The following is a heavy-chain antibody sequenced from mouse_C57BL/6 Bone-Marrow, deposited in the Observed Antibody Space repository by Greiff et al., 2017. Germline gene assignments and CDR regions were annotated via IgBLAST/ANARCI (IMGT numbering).Heavy chain of an antibody. D-gene: IGHD3-2*02. CDR3: ARGQLRAGYFDY. Sequence: QVHVKQPGAELVRPGSSVKLSCKASGYTFTSYWMHWVKQRPIQGLEWIGNIDPSDSDTHYNQKFKDKATLTVDKSSSTAYMQLSSLTSEDSAVYYCARGQLRAGYFDYWGQGTTLTVSS. V-gene: IGHV1-52*01. CDR2: IDPSDSDT. J-gene: IGHJ2*01. CDR1: GYTFTSYW.